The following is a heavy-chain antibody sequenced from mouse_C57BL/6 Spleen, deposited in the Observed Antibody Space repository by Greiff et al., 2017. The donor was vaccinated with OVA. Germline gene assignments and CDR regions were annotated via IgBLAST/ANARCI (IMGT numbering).Heavy chain of an antibody. D-gene: IGHD2-5*01. V-gene: IGHV1-81*01. CDR2: IYPRSGNT. Sequence: VQLQESGAELARPGASVKLSCKASGYTFTSYGISWVKQRTGQGLEWIGEIYPRSGNTYYNEKFKGKATLTADKSSSTAYMELRSLTSEDSAVYFCARPYSNYGFAYWGQGTLVTVSA. CDR3: ARPYSNYGFAY. CDR1: GYTFTSYG. J-gene: IGHJ3*01.